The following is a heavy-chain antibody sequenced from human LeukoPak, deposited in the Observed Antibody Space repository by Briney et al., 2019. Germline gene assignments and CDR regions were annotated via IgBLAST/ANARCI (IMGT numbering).Heavy chain of an antibody. CDR3: ARDGTRGYNYDY. J-gene: IGHJ4*02. D-gene: IGHD1-1*01. CDR1: GYTFTNHW. CDR2: IWPDDSNI. V-gene: IGHV5-51*01. Sequence: GESLKISCKGSGYTFTNHWLGWVRQMPGKGLEWMGMIWPDDSNIKYSPSFQGQVTISADKSIRTVYLQWNSLKASDTAIYYCARDGTRGYNYDYWGQGTLVTVSS.